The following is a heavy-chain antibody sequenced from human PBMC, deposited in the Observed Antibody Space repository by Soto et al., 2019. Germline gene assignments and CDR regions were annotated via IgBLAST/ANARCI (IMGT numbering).Heavy chain of an antibody. CDR1: GDSIRSGTHS. D-gene: IGHD2-2*01. Sequence: QLQLQESGPGLVKSSETLSLTCTVSGDSIRSGTHSWGWIRQPPGKGLEWNGSIYYSGNPYYNPSLKSRLSIPVDISKNQFSVRLSSVTAADTAVYYCARRFCTVTSCPWDYWGQGILVTVSS. CDR2: IYYSGNP. V-gene: IGHV4-39*01. CDR3: ARRFCTVTSCPWDY. J-gene: IGHJ4*02.